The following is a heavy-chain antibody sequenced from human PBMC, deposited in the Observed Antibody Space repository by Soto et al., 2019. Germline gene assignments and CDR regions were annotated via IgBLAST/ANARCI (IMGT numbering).Heavy chain of an antibody. CDR1: GGSFSSYA. J-gene: IGHJ6*02. V-gene: IGHV1-69*13. CDR2: IIPIFGTA. Sequence: SVKVSCKASGGSFSSYAISWVRQAPGQGLEWMGGIIPIFGTANYAQKFQGRVTITADESTSTAYMELSSLRSEDTAVYYCARKARFGQQRNLHYYYYGMDVWG. CDR3: ARKARFGQQRNLHYYYYGMDV. D-gene: IGHD6-13*01.